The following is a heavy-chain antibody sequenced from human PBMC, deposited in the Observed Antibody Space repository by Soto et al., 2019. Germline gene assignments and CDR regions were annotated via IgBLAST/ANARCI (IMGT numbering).Heavy chain of an antibody. J-gene: IGHJ4*02. CDR3: ARSLLKVILPLGY. CDR1: GYTFSGYY. CDR2: INTLSGDT. V-gene: IGHV1-2*02. Sequence: AASVKVSCKASGYTFSGYYMHWVRQAPGQGLEWMGWINTLSGDTSFPQKFQGRLAMTRDTSIDTAFMEVSRLTSDDTAIYYCARSLLKVILPLGYWGQGTLVTVSS. D-gene: IGHD3-3*02.